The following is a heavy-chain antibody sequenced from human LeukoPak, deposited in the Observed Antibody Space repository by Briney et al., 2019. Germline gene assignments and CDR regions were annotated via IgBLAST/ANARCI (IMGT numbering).Heavy chain of an antibody. D-gene: IGHD5-12*01. CDR1: GFTFADYA. CDR2: IGVRGGSS. CDR3: ARNENSGWGYFDY. J-gene: IGHJ4*02. V-gene: IGHV3-23*01. Sequence: GGSLRLSCAASGFTFADYAMTWVRQAPGKGLEWVSVIGVRGGSSYYADSAKGRFTISRDNSKSTLYLQMNGLRAEDTAVYFCARNENSGWGYFDYWGQGTLVTVSS.